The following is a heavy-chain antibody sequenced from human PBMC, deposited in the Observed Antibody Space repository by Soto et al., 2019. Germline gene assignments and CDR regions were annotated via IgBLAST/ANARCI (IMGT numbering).Heavy chain of an antibody. J-gene: IGHJ5*02. CDR2: ITYDGSNK. D-gene: IGHD3-9*01. Sequence: PLEGLAWGAVITYDGSNKYYADSVKGRFTISRDNSKNTLYLQMNSLRAEDTAVYYCAAYYDILTGQNNWFDPWGQGTLVTVSS. CDR3: AAYYDILTGQNNWFDP. V-gene: IGHV3-30*03.